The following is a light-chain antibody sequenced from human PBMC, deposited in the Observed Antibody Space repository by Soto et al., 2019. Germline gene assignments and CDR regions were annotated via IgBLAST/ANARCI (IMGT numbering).Light chain of an antibody. J-gene: IGKJ2*01. CDR1: QSVSSNY. V-gene: IGKV3-20*01. CDR2: GAS. CDR3: QQYGSSPPYT. Sequence: EIVLTQSPGTLSLSPGERATLSCRASQSVSSNYLAWYQQKLGQAPRVLIYGASSRATGIPDRFSGSGSGTDFTLTISRLEPEEFAVYYCQQYGSSPPYTFGQGTKLEIK.